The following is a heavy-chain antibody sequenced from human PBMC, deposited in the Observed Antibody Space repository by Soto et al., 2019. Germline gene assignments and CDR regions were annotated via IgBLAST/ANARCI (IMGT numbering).Heavy chain of an antibody. CDR3: ASETRYCSSTSCAADFDY. CDR2: INSDGSST. Sequence: EVQLVESGGGLVQPGGSLRLSCAASGFTFSSYWMHWVRQAPGKGLVWVSRINSDGSSTSYADSVKGRFTISRDNAKNTLYLQMNSRGADDTAVYYCASETRYCSSTSCAADFDYWGQGTLVTVSS. CDR1: GFTFSSYW. J-gene: IGHJ4*02. V-gene: IGHV3-74*01. D-gene: IGHD2-2*01.